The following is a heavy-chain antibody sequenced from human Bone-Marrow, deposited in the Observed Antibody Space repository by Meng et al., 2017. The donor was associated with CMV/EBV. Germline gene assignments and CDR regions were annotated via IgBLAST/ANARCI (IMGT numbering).Heavy chain of an antibody. V-gene: IGHV1-18*01. J-gene: IGHJ6*02. CDR2: ISAYNGNT. D-gene: IGHD3-10*01. CDR3: ARDHIRLGWYGAYGLDV. CDR1: GYTFTSYG. Sequence: ASVKVSCKASGYTFTSYGISWVRQAPGQGLEWMGWISAYNGNTNYAQKLQGRVTMTTDTSTSTAYMELRSLRSDDTVVYYCARDHIRLGWYGAYGLDVWGQGTTVTVSS.